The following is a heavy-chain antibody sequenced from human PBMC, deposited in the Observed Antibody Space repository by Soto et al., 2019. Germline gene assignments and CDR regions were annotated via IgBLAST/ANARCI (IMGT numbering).Heavy chain of an antibody. CDR3: ARTKTGYAFDV. Sequence: SETLSLTCTVSGGSISGYYWTWIRQPPGKGLEWIGYFYYRGSTSYNPSLKSRVTISGDTSKNHFALKLSSVTAADTAVYYCARTKTGYAFDVWGQETMVTVSS. CDR1: GGSISGYY. D-gene: IGHD2-8*01. CDR2: FYYRGST. J-gene: IGHJ3*01. V-gene: IGHV4-59*08.